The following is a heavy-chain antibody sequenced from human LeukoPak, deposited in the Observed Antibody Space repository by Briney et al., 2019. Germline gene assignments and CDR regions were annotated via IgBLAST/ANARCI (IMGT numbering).Heavy chain of an antibody. J-gene: IGHJ4*02. CDR1: GYTFTGYY. D-gene: IGHD6-13*01. Sequence: ASVKVSCKASGYTFTGYYMHWVRQAPGQGPEWMGWINPNTGGTNYAQKFQGRVTMTTDSSISTAYMELSRLRSDDTAAYYCAKDPLEATAGTSSFLDYWGQGTLVTVSA. V-gene: IGHV1-2*02. CDR2: INPNTGGT. CDR3: AKDPLEATAGTSSFLDY.